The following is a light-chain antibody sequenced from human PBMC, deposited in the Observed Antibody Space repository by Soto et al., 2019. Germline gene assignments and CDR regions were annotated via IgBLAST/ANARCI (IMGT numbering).Light chain of an antibody. CDR2: EVT. V-gene: IGLV2-14*01. Sequence: QSVLSQPASVSGSPGQTITISCTGTSTDVGGYNAVSWYQHHPGKAPKLIIYEVTHRPSGVSDRFSASKSGNTASLTISGLQAEDEADYYCNSFRVSHLYVFGTVNKVP. J-gene: IGLJ1*01. CDR3: NSFRVSHLYV. CDR1: STDVGGYNA.